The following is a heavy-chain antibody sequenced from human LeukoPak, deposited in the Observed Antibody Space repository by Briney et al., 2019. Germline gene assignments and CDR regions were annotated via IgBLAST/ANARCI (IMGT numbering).Heavy chain of an antibody. D-gene: IGHD6-19*01. CDR1: GFTFSTYA. V-gene: IGHV3-23*01. Sequence: GGSLRLSCAASGFTFSTYAMSWVRQAPGKGLEWVSTISGSGGSTYYADSVKGRFTISRDNSKNTLYPQMSSLRAEDTAVYYCAKDLLAVAPRAFDIWGQGTMVTVSS. CDR3: AKDLLAVAPRAFDI. J-gene: IGHJ3*02. CDR2: ISGSGGST.